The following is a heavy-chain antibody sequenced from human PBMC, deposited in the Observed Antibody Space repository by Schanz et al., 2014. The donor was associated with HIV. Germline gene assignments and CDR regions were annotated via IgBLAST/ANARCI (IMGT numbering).Heavy chain of an antibody. CDR2: MSYDGIRK. D-gene: IGHD3-16*01. J-gene: IGHJ4*02. CDR1: GFTFSSYA. V-gene: IGHV3-33*05. Sequence: QVQLVESGGGVVQPGTSLRLSCAASGFTFSSYAMHWVRQAPGKGLEWVAVMSYDGIRKNYADSVKGRLTISRDNSKNTLFLQMNSLRAEDTAVYYCARALGRFRLYHLDYWGQGTLVTVSS. CDR3: ARALGRFRLYHLDY.